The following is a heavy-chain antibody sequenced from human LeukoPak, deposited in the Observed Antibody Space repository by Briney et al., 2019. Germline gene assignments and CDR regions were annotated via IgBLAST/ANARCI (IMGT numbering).Heavy chain of an antibody. J-gene: IGHJ5*02. V-gene: IGHV3-23*01. D-gene: IGHD1-26*01. CDR3: ARSGSYNYNWFDP. CDR2: ISGSGGST. CDR1: GFTFSSYA. Sequence: GGSLRLSCAASGFTFSSYAMSWVRQAPGKGLEWVSAISGSGGSTYYADSVKGRFTISRDNAKNSLYLQMNSLRAEDTAVYYCARSGSYNYNWFDPWGQGTLVTVSS.